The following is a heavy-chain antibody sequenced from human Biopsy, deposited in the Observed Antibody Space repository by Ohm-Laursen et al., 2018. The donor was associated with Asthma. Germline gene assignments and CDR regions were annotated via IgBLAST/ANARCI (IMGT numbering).Heavy chain of an antibody. D-gene: IGHD2-15*01. CDR3: AKAREDIVVVVAVSDS. J-gene: IGHJ4*02. V-gene: IGHV3-23*01. CDR1: GFTFSSYA. CDR2: ISGSGGST. Sequence: GSLRLSCTASGFTFSSYAMHWVRQAPGKGLEWVSAISGSGGSTYYADSVKGRFTISRDNSKNTLYLQMNSLRAEDTAVYYCAKAREDIVVVVAVSDSWGQGTLVTVSS.